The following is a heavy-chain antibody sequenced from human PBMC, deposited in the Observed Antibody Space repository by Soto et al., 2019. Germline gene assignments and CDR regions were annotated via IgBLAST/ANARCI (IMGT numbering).Heavy chain of an antibody. CDR3: AKLIGDSGY. CDR2: IRDSGGST. J-gene: IGHJ4*02. Sequence: PGGSLRLSCAASGFTFSNYAMSWVRQAPGKGLDWVSSIRDSGGSTYYADSVKGRFTISRDNSKSTLYLQMSSLRAEDAALYFCAKLIGDSGYWGQGTLVTVSS. D-gene: IGHD2-21*01. CDR1: GFTFSNYA. V-gene: IGHV3-23*01.